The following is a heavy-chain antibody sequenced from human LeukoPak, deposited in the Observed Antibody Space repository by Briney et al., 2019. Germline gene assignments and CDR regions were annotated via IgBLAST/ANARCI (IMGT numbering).Heavy chain of an antibody. CDR3: ASTTNWAAARGYYLDY. Sequence: GGSLRLSCAASGFTFSSYWMHWVRQAPGKGLVWVSRINSDGSSTTYADSVKGRFTISRDNAKNTLYLQMNSLRAEDTALYYCASTTNWAAARGYYLDYWGQGTLVTVSS. V-gene: IGHV3-74*01. J-gene: IGHJ4*02. CDR1: GFTFSSYW. CDR2: INSDGSST. D-gene: IGHD6-13*01.